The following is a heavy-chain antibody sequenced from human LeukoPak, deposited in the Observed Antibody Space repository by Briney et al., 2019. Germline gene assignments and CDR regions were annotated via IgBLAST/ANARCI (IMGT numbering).Heavy chain of an antibody. Sequence: ASVKVSCKASGYTFTSYYMPWVGQSRGQGLGWWGIINPSGGSTSYAQKFQGRVTMNRDTSTSTVYMELSSLRSEDTAGYYCATVMAVAFYYWGKGTLVTVSS. V-gene: IGHV1-46*01. CDR3: ATVMAVAFYY. D-gene: IGHD3-16*01. CDR2: INPSGGST. CDR1: GYTFTSYY. J-gene: IGHJ4*02.